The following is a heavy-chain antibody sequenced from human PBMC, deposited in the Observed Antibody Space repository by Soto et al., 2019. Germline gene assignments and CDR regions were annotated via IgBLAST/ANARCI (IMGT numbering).Heavy chain of an antibody. J-gene: IGHJ4*02. CDR1: GFTFSNYG. CDR3: AKDRGGDCPDNSCYFGADY. D-gene: IGHD2-2*01. CDR2: ISDTGSSH. V-gene: IGHV3-30*18. Sequence: PGGSLRLSCVASGFTFSNYGMHWVRQAPGKGLECVAVISDTGSSHYYAASVEGRFTISRENSKNTLSLHMDRLRVEDTAVYYCAKDRGGDCPDNSCYFGADYWGQGTPVTVSS.